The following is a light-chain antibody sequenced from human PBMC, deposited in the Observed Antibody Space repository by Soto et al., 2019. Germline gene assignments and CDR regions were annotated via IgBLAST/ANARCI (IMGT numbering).Light chain of an antibody. J-gene: IGKJ2*01. Sequence: EIVLTQSPATLSLSPGERATLSCRASQSVNSYLAWYQQKPGQAPRLLIYDASNRATGIPARFSGSGSGTDFTLTISSLEPEDFAVYYCQQGSTWPPMYTFGQGTKLEIK. V-gene: IGKV3-11*01. CDR1: QSVNSY. CDR3: QQGSTWPPMYT. CDR2: DAS.